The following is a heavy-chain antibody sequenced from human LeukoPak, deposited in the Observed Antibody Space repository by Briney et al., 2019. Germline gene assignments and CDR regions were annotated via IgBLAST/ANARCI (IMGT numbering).Heavy chain of an antibody. Sequence: GGSLRLSCAASGFTVNSNYMSWVRQAPGKGLEWVSVIYSGGSTYYADSVKGRFTISRDNSKNTLYLQMNSLRAEDTAVYYCARIQLWRPFDYWGQGTLVTVSP. CDR2: IYSGGST. J-gene: IGHJ4*02. CDR3: ARIQLWRPFDY. D-gene: IGHD5-18*01. V-gene: IGHV3-53*01. CDR1: GFTVNSNY.